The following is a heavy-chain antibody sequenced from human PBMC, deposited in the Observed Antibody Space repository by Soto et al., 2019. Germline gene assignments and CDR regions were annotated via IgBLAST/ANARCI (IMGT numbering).Heavy chain of an antibody. Sequence: SETLSLTCTVSGGSISSGNYYWSWIRQPPGKGLEWIGFISYSGSAYYSPSLKSRVTISVDTSKNQFSLNLSFVTAADTAVYYFATMGTPATGLYYFDYWGQGTLVTVSS. CDR1: GGSISSGNYY. V-gene: IGHV4-30-4*01. CDR3: ATMGTPATGLYYFDY. D-gene: IGHD2-15*01. CDR2: ISYSGSA. J-gene: IGHJ4*02.